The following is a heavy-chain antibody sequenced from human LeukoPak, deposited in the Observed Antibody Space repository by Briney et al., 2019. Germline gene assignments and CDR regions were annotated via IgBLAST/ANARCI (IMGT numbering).Heavy chain of an antibody. D-gene: IGHD3-22*01. V-gene: IGHV3-33*01. Sequence: GNSLRLSCAASGFTFSSSGMHWVRQAPGKGLEWVAVIWYDGSNRYYADPVKGRFTVSRDNSKNTLYLQMNSLRAEDTAVYYCARAKGVSTGYRPTDYWGQGTPVTVSS. CDR2: IWYDGSNR. CDR1: GFTFSSSG. J-gene: IGHJ4*02. CDR3: ARAKGVSTGYRPTDY.